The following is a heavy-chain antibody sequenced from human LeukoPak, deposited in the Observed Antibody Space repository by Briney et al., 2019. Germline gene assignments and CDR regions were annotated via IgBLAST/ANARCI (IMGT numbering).Heavy chain of an antibody. Sequence: ASVKVSCKAPGYTFTSYDINWVRQATGQGLEWMGWMNPNSGNTGYAQKFQGRVTMTRNTSISTAYMELSSLRSEDTAVYYCAREKRLAAAGKGWFAPGAQEPRVTVSS. CDR2: MNPNSGNT. D-gene: IGHD6-25*01. CDR3: AREKRLAAAGKGWFAP. V-gene: IGHV1-8*01. J-gene: IGHJ5*02. CDR1: GYTFTSYD.